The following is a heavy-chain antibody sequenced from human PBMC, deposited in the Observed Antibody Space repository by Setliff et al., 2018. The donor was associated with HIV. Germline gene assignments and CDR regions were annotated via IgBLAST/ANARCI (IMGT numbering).Heavy chain of an antibody. CDR1: GGSISSYF. J-gene: IGHJ5*02. CDR2: NFNSGST. CDR3: ARQHGCSWRFDP. D-gene: IGHD6-13*01. Sequence: SETLSLTCTVSGGSISSYFWSWVRQSPGKGLEWIGYNFNSGSTNYNPSLKSRVTISVDMSKNQFSLRLDSVTAADTAVYYCARQHGCSWRFDPWGQGTLVTVSS. V-gene: IGHV4-59*08.